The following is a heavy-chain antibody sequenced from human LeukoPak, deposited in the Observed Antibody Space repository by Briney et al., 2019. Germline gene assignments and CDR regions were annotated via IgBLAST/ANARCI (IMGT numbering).Heavy chain of an antibody. Sequence: SETLSLTCTVSGGSIYTYSWSWIRQPPGKGLEWIGYTYYSGNTNYNPYLKSRVTISVDTSKNQFSLRLTSVTAGDTAVYFCARRGHGDYADYWGQGTLVTVSS. D-gene: IGHD4-17*01. CDR3: ARRGHGDYADY. V-gene: IGHV4-59*01. CDR1: GGSIYTYS. J-gene: IGHJ4*02. CDR2: TYYSGNT.